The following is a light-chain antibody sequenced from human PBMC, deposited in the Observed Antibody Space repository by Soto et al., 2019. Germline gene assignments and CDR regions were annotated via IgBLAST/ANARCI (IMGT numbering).Light chain of an antibody. CDR1: QSVGTY. CDR2: DAF. V-gene: IGKV3-11*01. CDR3: RQRHHWLT. Sequence: EIVLTQSPATLSLSPGETATLSCRASQSVGTYLAWYQQKPGQAPRLLIYDAFNRATGIPARFSGSGSGTDFTLTISSLDPEDVATYYCRQRHHWLTLGGGTKVEI. J-gene: IGKJ4*01.